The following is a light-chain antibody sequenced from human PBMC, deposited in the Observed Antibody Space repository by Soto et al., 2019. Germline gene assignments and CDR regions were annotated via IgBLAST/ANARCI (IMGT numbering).Light chain of an antibody. Sequence: DIQMTQSPSSLSASVEDRVIITCRASQSISNHLNWYQQKPGKAPKLLIYAASSLQSGVPSRFSGSGSGIDFTLTISSLQPEDFATYHCQQSYSIPITFGQGTRLEIK. V-gene: IGKV1-39*01. CDR2: AAS. CDR3: QQSYSIPIT. J-gene: IGKJ5*01. CDR1: QSISNH.